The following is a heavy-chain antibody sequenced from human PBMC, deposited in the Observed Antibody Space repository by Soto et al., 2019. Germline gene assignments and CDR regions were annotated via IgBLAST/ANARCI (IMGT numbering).Heavy chain of an antibody. J-gene: IGHJ4*02. CDR2: IYHSGST. D-gene: IGHD1-20*01. Sequence: SETLSLTCAVSGGSISSGGYSWSWIRQPPGKGLEWIGYIYHSGSTYYNPSLKSRVTISVDTSKNQFSLKLSSVTAADTAVYYCARDGRYKGYFDYWGQGTLVTVSS. CDR3: ARDGRYKGYFDY. V-gene: IGHV4-30-2*01. CDR1: GGSISSGGYS.